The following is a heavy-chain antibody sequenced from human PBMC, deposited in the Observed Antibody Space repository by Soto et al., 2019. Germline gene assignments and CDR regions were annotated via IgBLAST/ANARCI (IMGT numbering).Heavy chain of an antibody. Sequence: EVQLVESGGGLVQPGGSLRLSCAASGFTFSSYSMNWVRQAPGKGLEWVSYSSSSSSTIYYAYSVKGRFPIPRDNGKNPLYQQLNSLRAEDTAVYYCARETQWLNWFDPWGQGPLVTVSS. CDR2: SSSSSSTI. D-gene: IGHD6-19*01. CDR1: GFTFSSYS. J-gene: IGHJ5*02. V-gene: IGHV3-48*01. CDR3: ARETQWLNWFDP.